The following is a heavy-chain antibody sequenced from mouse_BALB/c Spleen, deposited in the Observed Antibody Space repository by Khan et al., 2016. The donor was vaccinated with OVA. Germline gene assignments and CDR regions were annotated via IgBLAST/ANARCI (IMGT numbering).Heavy chain of an antibody. Sequence: VQLKQAGAELVRSGASVKLSCTASGFNIKDYYMHWVKQRPEQGLEWIGWIDPENGDTEYAPQFQDKATMTADTSSNTAYLQLSSLTSEDTAVYYCNTGDGYSAWFAYWGQGTLVTVSA. CDR1: GFNIKDYY. D-gene: IGHD2-3*01. J-gene: IGHJ3*01. CDR3: NTGDGYSAWFAY. V-gene: IGHV14-4*02. CDR2: IDPENGDT.